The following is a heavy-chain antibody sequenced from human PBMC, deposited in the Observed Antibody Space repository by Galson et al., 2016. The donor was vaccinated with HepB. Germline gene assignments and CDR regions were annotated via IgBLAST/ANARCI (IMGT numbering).Heavy chain of an antibody. CDR2: ISGNGAYT. CDR3: ARTDFLISPGAILHFAH. CDR1: GFSFNKFG. D-gene: IGHD3-3*01. V-gene: IGHV3-21*06. Sequence: SLRLSCAVSGFSFNKFGMNWVRQAPGKGLEWVSSISGNGAYTYYADSVRGRFTVSRDNGKNLLFLQINNLTTEDTAIYYCARTDFLISPGAILHFAHWGQGTLVTVSS. J-gene: IGHJ4*02.